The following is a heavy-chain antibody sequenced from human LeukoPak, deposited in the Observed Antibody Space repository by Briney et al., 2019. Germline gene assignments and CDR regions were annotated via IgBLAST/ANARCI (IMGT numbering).Heavy chain of an antibody. CDR2: VRNKENNYAT. J-gene: IGHJ5*02. CDR3: IRRLDYDILTGYHWLDP. D-gene: IGHD3-9*01. Sequence: PGGSLRLSCAASGFTFSDSAIHWVRQASGKGLEWVGRVRNKENNYATAYAASVKGRFTISRDDSKNVAYLQMNSLKIEDTALYYCIRRLDYDILTGYHWLDPWGQGTLVTVSS. CDR1: GFTFSDSA. V-gene: IGHV3-73*01.